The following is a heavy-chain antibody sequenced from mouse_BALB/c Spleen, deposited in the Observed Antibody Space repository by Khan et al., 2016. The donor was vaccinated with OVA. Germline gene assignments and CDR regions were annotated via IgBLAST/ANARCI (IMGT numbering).Heavy chain of an antibody. J-gene: IGHJ4*01. CDR1: GYSITSDYA. V-gene: IGHV3-2*02. CDR3: ARDGSRYNYAMDY. Sequence: EVKLLESGPGLVKPSQSLSLTCTVTGYSITSDYAWNRIRQFPGNKLEWMGYISSSGSTNYNPALKSRISITRDTSKNQFFLQLNSVTTEDTATYYCARDGSRYNYAMDYWGQGTSVTVSS. CDR2: ISSSGST. D-gene: IGHD2-3*01.